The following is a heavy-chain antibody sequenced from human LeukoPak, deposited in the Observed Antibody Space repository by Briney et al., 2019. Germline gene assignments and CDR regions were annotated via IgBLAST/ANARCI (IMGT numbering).Heavy chain of an antibody. J-gene: IGHJ4*02. V-gene: IGHV3-21*01. Sequence: GGSLRLSCAASGFTFSSYGMNWVRQAPGKGLEWVSSISSSSSYIYYADSVKGRFTISRDNAKNSLYLQMNSLRAEDTAVYYCARDGGNYYGSADFDYWGQGTLVTVSS. CDR2: ISSSSSYI. D-gene: IGHD3-10*01. CDR1: GFTFSSYG. CDR3: ARDGGNYYGSADFDY.